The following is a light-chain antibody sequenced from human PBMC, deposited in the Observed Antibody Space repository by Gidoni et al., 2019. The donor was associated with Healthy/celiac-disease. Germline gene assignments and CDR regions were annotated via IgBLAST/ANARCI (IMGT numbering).Light chain of an antibody. CDR3: QKSYSTPPWT. CDR1: QSISSY. CDR2: DAS. J-gene: IGKJ1*01. V-gene: IGKV1-39*01. Sequence: DIQMTQSPSSLSASVGDRVTITCRASQSISSYLNWYQQKPGKAPKLLIYDASSLQSGDPSRFSGSGSGTDFTLTISSLQPEDFATYYCQKSYSTPPWTFGQGTKVEN.